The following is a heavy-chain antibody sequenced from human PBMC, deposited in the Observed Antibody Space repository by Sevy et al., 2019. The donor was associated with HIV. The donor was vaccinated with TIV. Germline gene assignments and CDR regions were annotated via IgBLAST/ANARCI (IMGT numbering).Heavy chain of an antibody. D-gene: IGHD6-6*01. CDR3: ARSSIAARLDY. CDR1: GYTFTGYY. V-gene: IGHV1-2*02. CDR2: INPNSGGT. Sequence: ASVKVCCKASGYTFTGYYMNWVRQAPGQGLEWMGWINPNSGGTNYAQKFQGRVTMTRDTSISTAYMELSRLRSGDTAVYYCARSSIAARLDYWGQGTLVTVSS. J-gene: IGHJ4*02.